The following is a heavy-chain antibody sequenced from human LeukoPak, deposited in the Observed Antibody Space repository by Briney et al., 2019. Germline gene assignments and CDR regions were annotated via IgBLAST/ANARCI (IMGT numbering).Heavy chain of an antibody. CDR2: IYHSGST. CDR1: GYSISSGYY. V-gene: IGHV4-38-2*02. CDR3: ARVRVHYDFWSGYPDYFDY. D-gene: IGHD3-3*01. J-gene: IGHJ4*02. Sequence: PPETLSLTCTVSGYSISSGYYWGWIRQPPGKGLEWIGSIYHSGSTYYNPSLKSRVTISVDTSKNQFSLKLSSVTAADTAVYYCARVRVHYDFWSGYPDYFDYWGQGTLVTVSS.